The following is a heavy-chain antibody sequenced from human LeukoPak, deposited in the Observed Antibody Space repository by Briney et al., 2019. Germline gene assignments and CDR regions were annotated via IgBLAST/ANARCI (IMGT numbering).Heavy chain of an antibody. D-gene: IGHD3-22*01. CDR2: FDPEDGET. V-gene: IGHV1-24*01. CDR3: ATLQYYYDSSGC. CDR1: GYTLTELS. Sequence: ASVKVSCKVSGYTLTELSMHWVRQAPGKGLEWMGGFDPEDGETIYAQKFQGRVTMTEDTSTDTAYMELSSLRSEDTAVYYCATLQYYYDSSGCWGQGTLVTVSS. J-gene: IGHJ4*02.